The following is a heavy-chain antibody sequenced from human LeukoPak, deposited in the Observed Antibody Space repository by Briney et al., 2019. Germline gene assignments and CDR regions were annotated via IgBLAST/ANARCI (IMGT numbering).Heavy chain of an antibody. CDR1: GGSISSYY. CDR2: IYTSGST. D-gene: IGHD2-8*01. CDR3: AREYSDIVLMVYARALYYFDY. V-gene: IGHV4-4*07. J-gene: IGHJ4*02. Sequence: SETLSLTCAVSGGSISSYYWSWIRQPAGKGLEWIGRIYTSGSTNYNPSLKSRVTMSVDTSKNQFSLKLSSVTAADTAVYYCAREYSDIVLMVYARALYYFDYWGQGTLVTVSS.